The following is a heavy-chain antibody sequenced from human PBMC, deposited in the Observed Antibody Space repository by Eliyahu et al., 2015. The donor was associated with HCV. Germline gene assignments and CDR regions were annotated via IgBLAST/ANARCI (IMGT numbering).Heavy chain of an antibody. CDR2: IYSGGGST. CDR3: AKIPHYFDRRGYQYYYYYMDV. J-gene: IGHJ6*03. D-gene: IGHD3-22*01. CDR1: GFXFTDYA. V-gene: IGHV3-23*03. Sequence: EVQLLESGGGLVQRGGSLXLSCVASGFXFTDYAMNWVRQXPGKGLEWVSLIYSGGGSTFYADSVKGRFIISRDDSKSTLYLQMNSLRAEDTAVYYCAKIPHYFDRRGYQYYYYYMDVWGKGTTVTVSS.